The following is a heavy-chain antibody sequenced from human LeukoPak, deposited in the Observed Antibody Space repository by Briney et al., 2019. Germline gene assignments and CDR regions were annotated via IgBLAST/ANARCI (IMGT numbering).Heavy chain of an antibody. V-gene: IGHV3-48*03. CDR1: GFTFSSYE. Sequence: GGSLRLSCAASGFTFSSYEMNWVRQAPGKGLEWVSYISSSGSTIYYADSVKGRFTISRDNAKNSLYLQMNSLRAEDTAMYYCARDSVIYGYWGQGTLVTVSS. D-gene: IGHD3/OR15-3a*01. J-gene: IGHJ4*02. CDR2: ISSSGSTI. CDR3: ARDSVIYGY.